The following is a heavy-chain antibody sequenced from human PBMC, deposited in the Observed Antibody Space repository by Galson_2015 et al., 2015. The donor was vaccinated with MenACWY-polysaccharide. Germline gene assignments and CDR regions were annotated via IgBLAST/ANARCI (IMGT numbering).Heavy chain of an antibody. V-gene: IGHV1-8*01. CDR3: ARGGKYYYDSSGDLNWFDP. CDR1: GYSFSNYD. D-gene: IGHD3-22*01. CDR2: MNPNSGNT. J-gene: IGHJ5*02. Sequence: SVKVSCKASGYSFSNYDINWVRQTPGQGLEWMGWMNPNSGNTGYAQKFQGRVTMTRNTSISIAYMELSSLRSEDTAVYYCARGGKYYYDSSGDLNWFDPWGQGTLVTASS.